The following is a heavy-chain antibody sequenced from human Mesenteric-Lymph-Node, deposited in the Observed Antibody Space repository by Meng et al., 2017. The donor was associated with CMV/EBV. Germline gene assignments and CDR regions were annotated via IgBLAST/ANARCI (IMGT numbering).Heavy chain of an antibody. V-gene: IGHV4-39*01. J-gene: IGHJ4*02. CDR1: GGSISSSSYY. D-gene: IGHD3-10*01. Sequence: SETLSLTCTVSGGSISSSSYYWRWIRQPPGKGLEWIGCIYYSGSTYYNPSLKSRVTISVDTSKNQFSLKLSSVTAADTAVYYCARLAHLWSGESPTDYWGQGTLVTVSS. CDR2: IYYSGST. CDR3: ARLAHLWSGESPTDY.